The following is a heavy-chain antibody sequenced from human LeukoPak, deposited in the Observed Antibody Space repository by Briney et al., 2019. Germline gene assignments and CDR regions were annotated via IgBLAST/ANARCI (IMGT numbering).Heavy chain of an antibody. V-gene: IGHV3-30*02. D-gene: IGHD5-12*01. CDR2: ISYDGSNR. Sequence: GGSLRLSCAASGFTFSSYWMSWVRKAPGKGLKWGAFISYDGSNRYYADSVKGRFTISRDNSKNTLYLQMNSLRAEDTAVYYCAKETRGSYSDYWGQGTLVTVSS. CDR3: AKETRGSYSDY. J-gene: IGHJ4*02. CDR1: GFTFSSYW.